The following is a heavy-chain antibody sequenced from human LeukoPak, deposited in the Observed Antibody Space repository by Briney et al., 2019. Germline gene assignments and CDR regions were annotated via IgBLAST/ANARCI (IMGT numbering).Heavy chain of an antibody. D-gene: IGHD1-1*01. CDR3: TRDWRTTGIYLDY. CDR2: ISAYNHNT. CDR1: GYTFTNYG. J-gene: IGHJ4*02. Sequence: ASVKVSCKASGYTFTNYGISWVRQAPGQGLEWMGWISAYNHNTNYAQNFQGRVTMTTDTSTSTAYMELRSLRSDDTAVYYCTRDWRTTGIYLDYWGQGTLVTVSS. V-gene: IGHV1-18*01.